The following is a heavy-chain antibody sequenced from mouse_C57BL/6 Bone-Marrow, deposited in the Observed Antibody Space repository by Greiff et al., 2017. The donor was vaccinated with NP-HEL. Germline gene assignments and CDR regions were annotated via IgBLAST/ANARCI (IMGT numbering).Heavy chain of an antibody. Sequence: VQLQQPGAELVKPGASVKLSCKASGYNFTSYWMHWVKQRPGQGLEWIGMIHPNSGSTNDNEKFKSKATLTVDKSSSTAYMQLSSLTSEDSAVYYDAKDYYSLYFDYWGQGTTLTVSS. CDR1: GYNFTSYW. J-gene: IGHJ2*01. D-gene: IGHD2-12*01. V-gene: IGHV1-64*01. CDR3: AKDYYSLYFDY. CDR2: IHPNSGST.